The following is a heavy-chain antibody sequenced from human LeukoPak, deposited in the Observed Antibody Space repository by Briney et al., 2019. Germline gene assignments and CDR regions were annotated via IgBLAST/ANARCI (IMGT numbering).Heavy chain of an antibody. V-gene: IGHV3-30*02. J-gene: IGHJ1*01. D-gene: IGHD6-19*01. CDR1: GFTFSSYE. CDR2: VRYDGSNK. Sequence: QPGGSLRLSCAASGFTFSSYEMNWVRQAPGKGLEWILFVRYDGSNKYYADSVKGRFTISRDDSKNTLYLQMSSLRVEDTAVYYCARGGKIPAAGTRSPQYFQHWGQGTLVTVSS. CDR3: ARGGKIPAAGTRSPQYFQH.